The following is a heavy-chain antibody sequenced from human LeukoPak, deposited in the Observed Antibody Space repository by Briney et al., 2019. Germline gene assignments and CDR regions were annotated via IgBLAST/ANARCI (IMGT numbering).Heavy chain of an antibody. D-gene: IGHD3-10*01. Sequence: GGSLRLSCAASGFTFSSYAMSWVRQAPGKGLEWVSAISGSGGSTYYADSVKGRFTISRDNSKNTLYLQMNSLRAEDTAVYYCARFIGRSRGYFDYWGQGTLVTVSS. V-gene: IGHV3-23*01. CDR2: ISGSGGST. CDR1: GFTFSSYA. J-gene: IGHJ4*02. CDR3: ARFIGRSRGYFDY.